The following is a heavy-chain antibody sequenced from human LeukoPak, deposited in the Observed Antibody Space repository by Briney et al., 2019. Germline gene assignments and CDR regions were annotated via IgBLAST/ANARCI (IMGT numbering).Heavy chain of an antibody. CDR1: GDGFTTYC. CDR2: IYPGDSDT. J-gene: IGHJ1*01. D-gene: IGHD2-8*01. CDR3: ASPNAGGATEYCDQ. V-gene: IGHV5-51*01. Sequence: GESLQISSRAPGDGFTTYCIGWVGQMPGKGLEWMGIIYPGDSDTRYSPSFQGQVTISADKSISTAYLQRSSLKSSDTAMYYCASPNAGGATEYCDQWGQGTLVTVSS.